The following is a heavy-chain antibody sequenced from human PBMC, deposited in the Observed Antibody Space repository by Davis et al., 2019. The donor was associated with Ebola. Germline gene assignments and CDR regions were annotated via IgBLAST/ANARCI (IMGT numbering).Heavy chain of an antibody. CDR2: INHSGST. V-gene: IGHV4-34*01. J-gene: IGHJ5*02. Sequence: SETLSLTCAVYGGSFSGYYWRWIRQPPGKGLEWIGEINHSGSTNYNPSLKSRVTISVDTSKNQFSLKLRSVTAADTAVYYCARFPALYSSSWYPSRFDPWGQGTLVTVSS. D-gene: IGHD6-13*01. CDR1: GGSFSGYY. CDR3: ARFPALYSSSWYPSRFDP.